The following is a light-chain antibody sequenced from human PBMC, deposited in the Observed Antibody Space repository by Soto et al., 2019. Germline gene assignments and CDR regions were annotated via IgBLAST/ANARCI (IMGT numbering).Light chain of an antibody. J-gene: IGLJ1*01. CDR2: YVS. CDR3: SSYTSSSTLV. V-gene: IGLV2-14*01. CDR1: SSDFDGYNY. Sequence: QSVLTQPASVSGSPGRSITISCTGNSSDFDGYNYVSWYQQHPGKAPKLMIYYVSNRPSGVSNRFSGSKSGNTASLTISGLQAEDEADYYCSSYTSSSTLVFGTGTKVTVL.